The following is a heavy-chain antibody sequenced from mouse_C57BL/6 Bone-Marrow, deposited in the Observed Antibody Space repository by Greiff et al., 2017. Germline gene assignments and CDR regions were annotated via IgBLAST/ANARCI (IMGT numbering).Heavy chain of an antibody. Sequence: VQLQQSGPVLVKPGASVKMSCKASGYTFTDYYMNWVKQSHGKSLEWIGVINPYNGGTSYNQKFKGKATLTVDKSSSTAYMELNSLTSEDSAVYYWARSYYYGSSYVGYWGQGTTLTVSS. D-gene: IGHD1-1*01. CDR3: ARSYYYGSSYVGY. CDR1: GYTFTDYY. J-gene: IGHJ2*01. V-gene: IGHV1-19*01. CDR2: INPYNGGT.